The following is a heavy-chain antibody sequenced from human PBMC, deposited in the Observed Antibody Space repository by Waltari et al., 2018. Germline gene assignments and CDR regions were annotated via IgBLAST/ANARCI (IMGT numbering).Heavy chain of an antibody. D-gene: IGHD1-1*01. CDR1: GFTFKNYW. CDR2: INQDGPDK. V-gene: IGHV3-7*01. J-gene: IGHJ4*02. Sequence: EVHLVQSGGDLIQPGGSLRLSCGVSGFTFKNYWMTWVRQAPGNGKGWVANINQDGPDKNYVDSVEGRFTTSRDNAQNSVHLQMNSLRAEETAVYYCESDVPNGYFDYWGSGTLVTVSS. CDR3: ESDVPNGYFDY.